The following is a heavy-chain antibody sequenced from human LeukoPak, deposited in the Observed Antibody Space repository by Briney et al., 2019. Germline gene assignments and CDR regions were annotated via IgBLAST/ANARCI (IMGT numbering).Heavy chain of an antibody. J-gene: IGHJ4*02. V-gene: IGHV1-2*02. D-gene: IGHD2-8*01. CDR2: INPNSGGT. Sequence: ASVKVSCKASGFTFSGYYLHWVRQAPGQGLEWMGWINPNSGGTNYAQKFQGRVTMTRDTSISTAYMELSRLRSDDTAVYYCARDMVRTNGVLIDYWGQGTLVTVSS. CDR1: GFTFSGYY. CDR3: ARDMVRTNGVLIDY.